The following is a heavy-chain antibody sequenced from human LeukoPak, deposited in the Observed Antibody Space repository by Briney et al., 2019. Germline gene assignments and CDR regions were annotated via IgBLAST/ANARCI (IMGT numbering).Heavy chain of an antibody. J-gene: IGHJ6*03. D-gene: IGHD4-17*01. CDR2: IRCDGYS. CDR3: LRTALKSDYGSFFYPDF. Sequence: SGTLSLPCTVSGGSINGYYWSWMRHPPGEGLEYRGYIRCDGYSASCPTLKSRVVMSVDTSRNQLSLSLRAVTDADTAIYFCLRTALKSDYGSFFYPDFWGTGTTVTVSS. CDR1: GGSINGYY. V-gene: IGHV4-59*12.